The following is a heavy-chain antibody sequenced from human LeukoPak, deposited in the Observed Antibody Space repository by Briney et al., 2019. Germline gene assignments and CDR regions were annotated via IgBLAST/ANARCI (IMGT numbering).Heavy chain of an antibody. CDR2: IRFDGSIK. D-gene: IGHD1-26*01. J-gene: IGHJ4*02. Sequence: GGSLRLSCAASGFSFSNYGIHWVRQAPGKGLEWVAFIRFDGSIKYYADSVKGRFTISRDNSKNTLYLQMNSLRSEDTAVYYCAKDSRHRIVGTTTFLDYWGQGTLVTVSS. CDR3: AKDSRHRIVGTTTFLDY. CDR1: GFSFSNYG. V-gene: IGHV3-30*02.